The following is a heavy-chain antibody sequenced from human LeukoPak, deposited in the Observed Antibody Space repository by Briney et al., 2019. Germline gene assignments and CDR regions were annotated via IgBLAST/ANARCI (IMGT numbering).Heavy chain of an antibody. D-gene: IGHD6-13*01. CDR1: GGSISSGGYS. J-gene: IGHJ5*02. CDR2: IYHSGST. V-gene: IGHV4-30-2*01. CDR3: ASVGIAAALGDWFDP. Sequence: SQTLSLTCAVSGGSISSGGYSWSWIRQQPGKGLEWIGYIYHSGSTYYNPSLKSRVTISVDRSKNQFSLKLSSVTAADTAVYYCASVGIAAALGDWFDPWGQGTLVTVSS.